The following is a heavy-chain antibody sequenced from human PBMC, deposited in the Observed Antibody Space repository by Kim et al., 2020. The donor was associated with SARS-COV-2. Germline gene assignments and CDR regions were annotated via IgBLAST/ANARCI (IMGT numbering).Heavy chain of an antibody. J-gene: IGHJ5*02. CDR3: ARDQVRGVIRAMSWFDP. CDR1: GGSISSYY. Sequence: SETLSLTCTVSGGSISSYYWSWIRQPPGKGLEWIGYIYYSGSTNYNPSLKSRVTISVDTSKNQFSLKLSSVTAADTAVYYCARDQVRGVIRAMSWFDPWG. D-gene: IGHD3-10*01. CDR2: IYYSGST. V-gene: IGHV4-59*13.